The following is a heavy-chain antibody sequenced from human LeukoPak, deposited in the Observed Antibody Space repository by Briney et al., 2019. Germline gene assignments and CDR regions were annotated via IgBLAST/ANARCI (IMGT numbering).Heavy chain of an antibody. D-gene: IGHD6-13*01. CDR2: IKQDGSEK. CDR1: GFIFDDYA. Sequence: PGGSLRLSCAVSGFIFDDYAMHWVRQAPGKGLEWVANIKQDGSEKYYVDSVKGRFTISRDNAKNSLYLQMNSLRAEDTAVYYCARGQGAGSWYPNAYYYCGMDVWGQGTTVTVSS. V-gene: IGHV3-7*01. J-gene: IGHJ6*02. CDR3: ARGQGAGSWYPNAYYYCGMDV.